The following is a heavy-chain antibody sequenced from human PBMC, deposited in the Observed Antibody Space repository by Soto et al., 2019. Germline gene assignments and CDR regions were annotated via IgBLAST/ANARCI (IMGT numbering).Heavy chain of an antibody. Sequence: QVQLVQSGAEVKKPGSSVKVSCKTSGGTFSSYTISWVRQAPGQGLEWMGRIIPILGIANYAQKFQGRVTITADKSTSTAYMELSSLRSEDTAVYYCARDREQLQIDYWGQGTLVTVSS. CDR2: IIPILGIA. CDR3: ARDREQLQIDY. J-gene: IGHJ4*02. CDR1: GGTFSSYT. V-gene: IGHV1-69*08. D-gene: IGHD5-18*01.